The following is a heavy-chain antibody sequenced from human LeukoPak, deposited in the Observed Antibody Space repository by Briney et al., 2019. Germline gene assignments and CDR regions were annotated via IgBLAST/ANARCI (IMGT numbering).Heavy chain of an antibody. V-gene: IGHV3-21*06. CDR3: ARDYIGGWNDY. J-gene: IGHJ4*02. CDR1: RFTFSSYS. Sequence: GGSLRLSCAASRFTFSSYSMNWVRQAPGKGLEWVSSISSSSSYIYYADSVKGRFTISRDNAQNSLYLQMNSLRVEDTAVYYCARDYIGGWNDYWGQGALVTVSS. D-gene: IGHD3-16*01. CDR2: ISSSSSYI.